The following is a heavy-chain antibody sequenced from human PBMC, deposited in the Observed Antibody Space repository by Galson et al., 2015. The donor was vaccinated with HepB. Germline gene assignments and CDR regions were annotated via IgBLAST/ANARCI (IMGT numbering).Heavy chain of an antibody. CDR1: GFTFSSYG. D-gene: IGHD1-7*01. CDR2: ISYDGSNK. CDR3: AKEGQWNYHFDY. Sequence: SLRLSCAASGFTFSSYGMHWVRQAPGKGLEWVAVISYDGSNKYYADSVKGRFTISRDNSKNTLYLQMNSLRAEDTAVYYCAKEGQWNYHFDYWGQGTLVTVSS. V-gene: IGHV3-30*18. J-gene: IGHJ4*02.